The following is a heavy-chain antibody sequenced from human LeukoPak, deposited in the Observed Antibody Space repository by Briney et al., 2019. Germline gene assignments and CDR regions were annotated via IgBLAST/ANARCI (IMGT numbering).Heavy chain of an antibody. CDR1: GFTFDDYA. V-gene: IGHV3-9*01. CDR3: ARNGFTYSSSSLGAFDI. Sequence: PGGSLRLSCAASGFTFDDYAMHWVRQAPGKGLEWVSGISWNSGSIGYADSVKGRFTISRDNAKNSLYLQMNSLRAEDTAVYYCARNGFTYSSSSLGAFDIWGQGTMVTVSS. J-gene: IGHJ3*02. CDR2: ISWNSGSI. D-gene: IGHD6-6*01.